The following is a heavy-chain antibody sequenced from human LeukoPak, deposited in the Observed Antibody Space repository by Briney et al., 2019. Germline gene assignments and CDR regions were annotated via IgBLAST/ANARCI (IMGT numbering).Heavy chain of an antibody. J-gene: IGHJ4*02. Sequence: GGSLRLSCVASGFTFSSYWMSWVRQAPGKGLEWVANIKQDGSEKYYVDSVKGRFTISRDNANNSLYLQMNSLRAEDTAVYYCARVGDYFDYWGQGTLVTVSS. CDR3: ARVGDYFDY. CDR1: GFTFSSYW. D-gene: IGHD3-16*01. V-gene: IGHV3-7*01. CDR2: IKQDGSEK.